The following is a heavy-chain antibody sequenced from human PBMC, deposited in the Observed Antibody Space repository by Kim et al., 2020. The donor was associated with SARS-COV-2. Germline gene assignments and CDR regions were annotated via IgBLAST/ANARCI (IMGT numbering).Heavy chain of an antibody. Sequence: ASVKVSCKASGYTFINYVMHWVRQAPGQRPEWMGLISTGNDNTKFSQKFQGRVTITRDTSASTAYMELTSLRSDDTALYYCARGSGWASDYWGQGTLVPV. J-gene: IGHJ4*02. CDR3: ARGSGWASDY. CDR1: GYTFINYV. V-gene: IGHV1-3*04. CDR2: ISTGNDNT. D-gene: IGHD6-19*01.